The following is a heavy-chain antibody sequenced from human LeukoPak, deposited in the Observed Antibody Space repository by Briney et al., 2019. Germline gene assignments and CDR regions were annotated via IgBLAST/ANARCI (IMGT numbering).Heavy chain of an antibody. CDR1: GFIFSIYG. CDR2: ISFSSTHI. D-gene: IGHD5-12*01. V-gene: IGHV3-21*06. CDR3: ALGYAGGGDAFDM. Sequence: GGSLRLSCAASGFIFSIYGMSWVRQAPGKGLEWVSSISFSSTHIYYADSIQGRFTISRDNAENSLYLQMNSLRAEDTAVYYCALGYAGGGDAFDMWGQGTMVTVSS. J-gene: IGHJ3*02.